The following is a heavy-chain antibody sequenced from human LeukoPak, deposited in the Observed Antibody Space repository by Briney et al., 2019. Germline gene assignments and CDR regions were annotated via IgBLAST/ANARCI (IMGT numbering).Heavy chain of an antibody. CDR3: AALRRGKYGMDV. J-gene: IGHJ6*02. CDR2: ISSSSSYI. V-gene: IGHV3-21*01. CDR1: GFTFSSYS. Sequence: PGGSLRLSCAASGFTFSSYSMNWARQAPGKGLEWVSSISSSSSYIYYADSVKGRFTISRDNAKNSLYLQMNSLRAEDTAVYYCAALRRGKYGMDVWGQGTTVTVSS. D-gene: IGHD3-16*01.